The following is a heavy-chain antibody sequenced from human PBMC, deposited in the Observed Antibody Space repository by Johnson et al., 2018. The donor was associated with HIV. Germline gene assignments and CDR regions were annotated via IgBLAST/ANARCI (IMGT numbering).Heavy chain of an antibody. Sequence: QVQLVESGGGLVKPGGSLRLSCAASGFTFSSYAMHWVRQAPGKGLEWVAVISYDGSNKYYADSVKGRFTISRDNAKNSLFLQMNSLRAEDTALYYCARVSDDYGGNPAAWGAFDIWGQGTMVTVSS. D-gene: IGHD4-23*01. J-gene: IGHJ3*02. V-gene: IGHV3-30*04. CDR3: ARVSDDYGGNPAAWGAFDI. CDR2: ISYDGSNK. CDR1: GFTFSSYA.